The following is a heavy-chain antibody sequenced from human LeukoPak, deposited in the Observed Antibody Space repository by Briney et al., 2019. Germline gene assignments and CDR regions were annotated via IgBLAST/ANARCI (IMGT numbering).Heavy chain of an antibody. J-gene: IGHJ6*02. V-gene: IGHV1-46*01. CDR2: ISPSGGST. D-gene: IGHD5-24*01. CDR3: ARAPVEMATITGYFYYGMDV. CDR1: EYTFSSYY. Sequence: ASVKVSCKASEYTFSSYYIHWVRQAPGQGLEWMGIISPSGGSTSYAQRFQGRVTMTRDASTNTVYMEVSRLRSEDTAVYYCARAPVEMATITGYFYYGMDVWGQGTTVTVSS.